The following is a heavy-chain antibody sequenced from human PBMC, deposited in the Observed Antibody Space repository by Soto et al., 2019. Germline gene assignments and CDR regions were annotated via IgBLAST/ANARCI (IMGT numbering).Heavy chain of an antibody. CDR2: ISGSGGST. CDR3: AVPRSSGWYDRYYFDY. V-gene: IGHV3-23*01. CDR1: GFTFSSYA. J-gene: IGHJ4*02. D-gene: IGHD6-19*01. Sequence: ESGGGLVQPGGSLRLSCAASGFTFSSYAMSWVRQAPGKGLEWVSAISGSGGSTYYADSVKGRFTISRDNSKNTLYLQMNSLRAEDTAVYYCAVPRSSGWYDRYYFDYWGQGTLVTVSS.